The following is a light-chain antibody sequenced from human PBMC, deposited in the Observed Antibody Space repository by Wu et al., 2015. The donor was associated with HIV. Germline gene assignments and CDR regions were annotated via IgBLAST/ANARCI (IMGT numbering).Light chain of an antibody. V-gene: IGKV3-15*01. Sequence: IVMTQSPATLSMSPGERVTLSCRASQSISSSLAWYQQKPGQAPRLLIHDASTRATGIPARFSGSGSGTDFTLTISRLEPEDFAVYYCQQYDRSPPFYSFGQGTKLEIK. CDR3: QQYDRSPPFYS. CDR2: DAS. J-gene: IGKJ2*03. CDR1: QSISSS.